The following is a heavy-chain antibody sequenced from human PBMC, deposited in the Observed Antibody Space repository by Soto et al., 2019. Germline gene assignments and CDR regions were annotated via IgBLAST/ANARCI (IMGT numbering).Heavy chain of an antibody. V-gene: IGHV4-59*01. Sequence: QVQLQESGPGLVKPSETLSLTCTVSGGSISSYYWSWIRQPPGKGLEWIGFIYYSGSANYNPSLKSRVTITVDTAKNQFSLKLSSVTAADTAVYYCARVIRELGYCSSTSCYSNWFDPWGQGTLVTVSS. J-gene: IGHJ5*02. D-gene: IGHD2-2*01. CDR3: ARVIRELGYCSSTSCYSNWFDP. CDR1: GGSISSYY. CDR2: IYYSGSA.